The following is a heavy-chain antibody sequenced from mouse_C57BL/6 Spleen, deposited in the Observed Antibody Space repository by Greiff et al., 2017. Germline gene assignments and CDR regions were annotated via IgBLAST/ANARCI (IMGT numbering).Heavy chain of an antibody. CDR3: AREWPYYCSSHRGWCDV. V-gene: IGHV3-1*01. D-gene: IGHD1-1*01. CDR2: ISYSGST. Sequence: VQLQQSGPGMVKPSQSLSLTCTVTGYSITSGYDWHWIRPFPGNQLECMGYISYSGSTNYNPSIKSRISITPDTSKNTFSLKLNSMPTVDTSTYYCAREWPYYCSSHRGWCDVWGTGTTVTVSS. CDR1: GYSITSGYD. J-gene: IGHJ1*03.